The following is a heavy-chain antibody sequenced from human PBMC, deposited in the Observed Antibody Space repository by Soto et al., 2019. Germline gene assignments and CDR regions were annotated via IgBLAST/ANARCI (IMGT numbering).Heavy chain of an antibody. J-gene: IGHJ4*02. Sequence: EVQLLESGGGLLQPGGSLRLSCAASGFTFSSYAMSWVRQAPGKGLEWVSAISGSGGSTYYADSVKGRFTISRDNSKNTLFLQMNSLRAEDTAVYYCAKDHCTNGVCYNFDYWGQGTLVTVSS. V-gene: IGHV3-23*01. D-gene: IGHD2-8*01. CDR1: GFTFSSYA. CDR2: ISGSGGST. CDR3: AKDHCTNGVCYNFDY.